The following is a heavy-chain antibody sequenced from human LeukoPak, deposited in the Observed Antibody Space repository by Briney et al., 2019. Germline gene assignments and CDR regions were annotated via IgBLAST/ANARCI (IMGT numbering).Heavy chain of an antibody. Sequence: TSETLSLTCAVSGXSFSGYYWSWIRQPPGKGREWIGEISHSGSTNYSPSLKSRVTISVDTSKNQFSLNLSSVTAADTAVYYCARALVRATMVWYFDLWGRGTLVTVSS. D-gene: IGHD5-12*01. CDR1: GXSFSGYY. CDR3: ARALVRATMVWYFDL. CDR2: ISHSGST. J-gene: IGHJ2*01. V-gene: IGHV4-34*01.